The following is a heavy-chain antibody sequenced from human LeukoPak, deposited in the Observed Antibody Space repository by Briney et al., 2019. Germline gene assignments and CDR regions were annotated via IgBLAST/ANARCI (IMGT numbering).Heavy chain of an antibody. CDR3: ASEEGDDAFDI. D-gene: IGHD3-16*01. CDR1: GGSISSYD. J-gene: IGHJ3*02. CDR2: IISIFGTE. V-gene: IGHV1-69*01. Sequence: AASVKVTCKASGGSISSYDFSWVRQPPGQGLEWMGGIISIFGTENYAQKFQGRVTITADESTTTAYMELSSLRSEDTAVYYCASEEGDDAFDIWSQGTMVTVSS.